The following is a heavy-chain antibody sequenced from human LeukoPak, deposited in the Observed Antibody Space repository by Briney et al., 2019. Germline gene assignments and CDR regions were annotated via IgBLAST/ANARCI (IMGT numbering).Heavy chain of an antibody. CDR1: GFTFSSYA. Sequence: PGGSLRLSCAASGFTFSSYAMSWVRQAPGKGLEWVSSISGSGNRTYYADSVKGRFTISRDNSKNTLFLQMNSLRAEDTAVYYCAKKGGWSSPFDYWGQGTLVTVSS. CDR3: AKKGGWSSPFDY. J-gene: IGHJ4*02. CDR2: ISGSGNRT. V-gene: IGHV3-23*01. D-gene: IGHD6-19*01.